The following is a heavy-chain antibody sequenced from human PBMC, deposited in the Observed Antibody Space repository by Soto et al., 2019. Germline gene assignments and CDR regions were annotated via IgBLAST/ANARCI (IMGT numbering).Heavy chain of an antibody. CDR1: RFTFSSYG. D-gene: IGHD1-26*01. CDR2: ISYDGSNK. V-gene: IGHV3-30*18. Sequence: GGSLRLSCAASRFTFSSYGMHWVRQAPGKGLEWVAVISYDGSNKYYADSVKGRFTISRDNSKNTLYLQMNSLRAEDTAVYYCAKASIVGATTGYFDYWGQGTLVTVSS. CDR3: AKASIVGATTGYFDY. J-gene: IGHJ4*02.